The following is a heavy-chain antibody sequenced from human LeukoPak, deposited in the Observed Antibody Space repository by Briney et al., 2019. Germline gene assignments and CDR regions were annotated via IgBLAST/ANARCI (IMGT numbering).Heavy chain of an antibody. CDR1: GGSISSSSYY. J-gene: IGHJ4*02. CDR2: IYYSGST. CDR3: ARGPSEIYYDGSGYYYFDH. D-gene: IGHD3-22*01. V-gene: IGHV4-39*01. Sequence: PSETLSLTCTVSGGSISSSSYYWGWIRQPPGKGLEWIGSIYYSGSTYYNPSLKSRVTISVDTSKNQFSLKLSSVTAADTAVYYCARGPSEIYYDGSGYYYFDHWGQGTLGTVSS.